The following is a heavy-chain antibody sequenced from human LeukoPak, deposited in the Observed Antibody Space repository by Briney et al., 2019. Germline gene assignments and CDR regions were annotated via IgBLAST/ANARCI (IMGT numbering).Heavy chain of an antibody. J-gene: IGHJ4*02. CDR2: IRPSGDNT. CDR1: GFTFSSYD. V-gene: IGHV3-23*01. CDR3: ARVGDASRGRFDY. D-gene: IGHD1-26*01. Sequence: GGSLRLSCAASGFTFSSYDMTWVRQAPGRGLEWVSSIRPSGDNTYYGDSVKGRFTISRDNAKNSLYLQMNSLRAEDTALYYCARVGDASRGRFDYWGQGTLVTVSS.